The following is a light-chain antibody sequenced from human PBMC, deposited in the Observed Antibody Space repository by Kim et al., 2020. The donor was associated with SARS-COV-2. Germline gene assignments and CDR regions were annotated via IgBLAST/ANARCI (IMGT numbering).Light chain of an antibody. CDR3: QVWDTSSEHIL. V-gene: IGLV3-21*04. Sequence: ARGKAARIVCGGTDLGCKSVNWDQEGQGLAPVWVIYYDTDLPSGIPERVSGYNAGNTAALTISGVEGGDEADYCCQVWDTSSEHILFGGGSQLTVL. J-gene: IGLJ2*01. CDR2: YDT. CDR1: DLGCKS.